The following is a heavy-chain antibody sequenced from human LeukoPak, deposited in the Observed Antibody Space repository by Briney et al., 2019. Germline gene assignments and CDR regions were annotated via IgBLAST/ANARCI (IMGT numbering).Heavy chain of an antibody. CDR1: GGSISGYH. V-gene: IGHV4-59*08. D-gene: IGHD3-10*01. CDR2: IYYSGST. J-gene: IGHJ4*02. Sequence: PSETLSLTCTVSGGSISGYHWSWIRQPPGKGLEWIGYIYYSGSTNYNPSLKSRVTISVDTSKNQFSLKVSSVTAADTAVYYCASNYYGSGSLDYWGQGNLVTVSS. CDR3: ASNYYGSGSLDY.